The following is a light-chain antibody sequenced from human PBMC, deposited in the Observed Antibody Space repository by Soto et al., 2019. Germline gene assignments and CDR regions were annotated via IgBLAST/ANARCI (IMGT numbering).Light chain of an antibody. V-gene: IGLV2-8*01. CDR2: EVT. Sequence: QCALTQPPSVSGSPGQSVTISCTGTSSDVGGYNYVSWYQQHPGKAPKLIIYEVTKRPSGVPDRFSGSKSGNTASLTVSGLQGEDEADYYCSSYAGNVLFGGGTKLTVL. CDR3: SSYAGNVL. CDR1: SSDVGGYNY. J-gene: IGLJ2*01.